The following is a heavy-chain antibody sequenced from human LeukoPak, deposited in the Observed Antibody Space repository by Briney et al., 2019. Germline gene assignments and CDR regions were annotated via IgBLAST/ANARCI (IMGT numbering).Heavy chain of an antibody. CDR3: AREDNTANNWFDP. D-gene: IGHD5-18*01. J-gene: IGHJ5*02. CDR2: IIPMLGRS. V-gene: IGHV1-69*05. CDR1: GGSLSSYT. Sequence: SLKVSCKASGGSLSSYTISCVPHAPERGLGWRGGIIPMLGRSNYAQKFQGRVTISTDESTSRAYMERSRLRSEDTAVYYCAREDNTANNWFDPWGQGTLVTVS.